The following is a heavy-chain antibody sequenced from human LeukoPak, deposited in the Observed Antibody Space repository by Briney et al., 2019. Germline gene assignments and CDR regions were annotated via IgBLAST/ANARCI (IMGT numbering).Heavy chain of an antibody. CDR2: ISGSGGST. CDR3: AKAPSSGYYSQYFQH. CDR1: GFTFSSYA. D-gene: IGHD3-22*01. J-gene: IGHJ1*01. V-gene: IGHV3-23*01. Sequence: GGSLRLSCAASGFTFSSYAMSWVRQAPGKGLEWVSAISGSGGSTYYADSVKGRFTISRDNSKNTLYLQMNSLRAEDTAVYYCAKAPSSGYYSQYFQHWGQGTLVTVSS.